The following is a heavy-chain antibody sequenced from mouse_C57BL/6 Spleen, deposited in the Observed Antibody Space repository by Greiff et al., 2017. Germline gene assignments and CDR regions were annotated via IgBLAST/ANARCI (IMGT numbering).Heavy chain of an antibody. CDR2: IDPSDSET. CDR3: ARQLSGY. V-gene: IGHV1-52*01. CDR1: GYSFTSYW. J-gene: IGHJ2*01. Sequence: VQLQQPGAELVRPGSSVKLSCKASGYSFTSYWMHWVKQRPIQGLEWIGNIDPSDSETHYNQKFKDKATLTVDQSSSTAYMQLSSLTAEDSAVYYCARQLSGYWGQGTTLTVSS. D-gene: IGHD3-2*02.